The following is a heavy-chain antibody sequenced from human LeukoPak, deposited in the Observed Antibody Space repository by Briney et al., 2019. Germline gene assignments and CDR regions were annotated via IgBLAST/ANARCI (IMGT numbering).Heavy chain of an antibody. CDR1: GGSFSGYY. V-gene: IGHV4-34*01. Sequence: PSETLSLTCAVYGGSFSGYYWSWIRQPPGKGLEWIGEINHSGSTNYNPSLKSRVTISVDTSKNQFSLKLSSVTAADTAVYCCARLPTVVTRDYWGQGTLVTVSS. CDR2: INHSGST. CDR3: ARLPTVVTRDY. D-gene: IGHD4-23*01. J-gene: IGHJ4*02.